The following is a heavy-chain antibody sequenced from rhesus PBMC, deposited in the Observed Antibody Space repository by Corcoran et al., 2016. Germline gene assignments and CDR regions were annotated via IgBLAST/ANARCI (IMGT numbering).Heavy chain of an antibody. Sequence: EVQLVESGGGLVQPGGSLRLSCAASGFTFSDYYMSWVRQAPGKGLEWVSSISCSSSYLYFSDSVKGRFTISRDNAKNSLSLQMNSLKTEDTAVYYCTPGIQYEGDAFDFWGQGLRVTVSS. V-gene: IGHV3-136*01. CDR2: ISCSSSYL. J-gene: IGHJ3*01. CDR3: TPGIQYEGDAFDF. CDR1: GFTFSDYY. D-gene: IGHD4-23*01.